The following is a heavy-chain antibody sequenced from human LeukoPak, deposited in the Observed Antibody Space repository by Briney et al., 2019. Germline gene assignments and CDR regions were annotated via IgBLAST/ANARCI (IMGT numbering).Heavy chain of an antibody. D-gene: IGHD3-22*01. J-gene: IGHJ4*02. Sequence: PGGSLRLSCAASGFTFSSYAMSWVRQAPGKGLECVSAISGSGGSTYYADSVKGRFTISRDNSKNTLYLQMNSLRAEDTAVYYCAKEKFADSSGYYYVDYWGQGTLVTVSS. CDR3: AKEKFADSSGYYYVDY. CDR1: GFTFSSYA. CDR2: ISGSGGST. V-gene: IGHV3-23*01.